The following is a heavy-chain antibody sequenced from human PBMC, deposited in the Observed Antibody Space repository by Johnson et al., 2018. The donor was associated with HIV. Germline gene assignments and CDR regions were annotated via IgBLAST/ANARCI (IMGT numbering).Heavy chain of an antibody. Sequence: VQLVESGGGVVQPGGSLRLSCAASGFTFSSYGMHWVRQAPGKGLEWVAFIRYDGSNKYYADSVKGRFTISRDNSKNTLYLQMNSLRAEDTAVYYCARLYCSSTSGYEGGGDAFDIWGQGTMVTVSS. V-gene: IGHV3-30*02. J-gene: IGHJ3*02. CDR1: GFTFSSYG. D-gene: IGHD2-2*01. CDR3: ARLYCSSTSGYEGGGDAFDI. CDR2: IRYDGSNK.